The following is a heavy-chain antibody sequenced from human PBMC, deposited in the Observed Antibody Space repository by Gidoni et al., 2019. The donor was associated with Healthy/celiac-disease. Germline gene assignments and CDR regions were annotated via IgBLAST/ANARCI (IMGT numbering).Heavy chain of an antibody. J-gene: IGHJ4*02. CDR2: INPSGGST. D-gene: IGHD5-18*01. V-gene: IGHV1-46*01. CDR1: GYTFTSYY. CDR3: ARDVIRQLWLFDY. Sequence: VQLVQSGAEVTKPGASVQVSCKASGYTFTSYYMPWVRQAPGQGLEWMGIINPSGGSTSYAQKFQGRVTMTRDTSTSTVYMELSSLRSEDTAVYYCARDVIRQLWLFDYWGQGTLVTVSS.